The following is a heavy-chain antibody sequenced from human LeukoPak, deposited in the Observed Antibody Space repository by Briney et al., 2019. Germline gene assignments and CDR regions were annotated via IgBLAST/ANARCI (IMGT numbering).Heavy chain of an antibody. CDR1: GFTFNTYG. CDR2: IRYDGSNE. D-gene: IGHD3-10*01. Sequence: GGSLRLSCAASGFTFNTYGMHWVRQAPGRGLEWVAFIRYDGSNEYYADSVKGRFTVSRDNSKNTLYLQMNSLRTEDTAVYYCAKDRFSYDSGPSNWLDPWGQGTLVTVSS. V-gene: IGHV3-30*02. CDR3: AKDRFSYDSGPSNWLDP. J-gene: IGHJ5*02.